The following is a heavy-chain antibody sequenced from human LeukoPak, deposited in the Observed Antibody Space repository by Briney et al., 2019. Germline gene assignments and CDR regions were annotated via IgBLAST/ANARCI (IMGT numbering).Heavy chain of an antibody. CDR2: INHSGST. J-gene: IGHJ4*02. V-gene: IGHV4-34*01. CDR1: GGSFSGYY. Sequence: PSETLSLTCAVYGGSFSGYYWSWIRQPPGKGLEWIGEINHSGSTNYNPSLKSRVTISVDTSKNQFSLKLSSVTAADTAVYYCARFNYYDSSGRYYFDYWGQGTLVTVSS. D-gene: IGHD3-22*01. CDR3: ARFNYYDSSGRYYFDY.